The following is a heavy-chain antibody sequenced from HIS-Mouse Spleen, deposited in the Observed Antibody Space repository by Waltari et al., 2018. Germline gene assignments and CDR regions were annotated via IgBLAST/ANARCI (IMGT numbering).Heavy chain of an antibody. CDR1: GGSISSSSYY. J-gene: IGHJ2*01. CDR3: AREIPYSSSWYDWYFDL. D-gene: IGHD6-13*01. V-gene: IGHV4-39*07. CDR2: IYYSGSA. Sequence: QLQLQESGPGLVKPSETLSLTCTVSGGSISSSSYYWGWIRQPPGKGLEWIGSIYYSGSAYNNPSLKSRVTISVDTYKNQFSLKLSSVTAADTAVYYCAREIPYSSSWYDWYFDLWGRGTLVTVSS.